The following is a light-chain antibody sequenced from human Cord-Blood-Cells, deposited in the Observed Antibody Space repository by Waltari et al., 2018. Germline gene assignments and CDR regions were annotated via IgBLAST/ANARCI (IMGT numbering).Light chain of an antibody. J-gene: IGKJ1*01. CDR2: AAS. V-gene: IGKV1-27*01. CDR3: QKYNSAFWA. Sequence: DIQMTQSPSSLSASVGDRVTITCRESQGISNYLAWYQQKPGKVPKLLIYAASTLQSGVPSRFSGSGSGTDFTLTISSLQPEDVATYYCQKYNSAFWAFGQGTKVEIK. CDR1: QGISNY.